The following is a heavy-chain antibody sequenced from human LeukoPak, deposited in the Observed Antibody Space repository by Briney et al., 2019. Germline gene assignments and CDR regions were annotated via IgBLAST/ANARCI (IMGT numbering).Heavy chain of an antibody. CDR1: GVSISGYY. CDR2: IYISRGT. V-gene: IGHV4-4*07. J-gene: IGHJ4*02. D-gene: IGHD4-17*01. Sequence: ASETLSLTCTVSGVSISGYYWSWIRQPAGKGLEWIGRIYISRGTNYNPSLTSRVIMSVDTSKNQFSLQLTSATAADTAVYYCARAGYGDSDFDYWGQGTLVTVSS. CDR3: ARAGYGDSDFDY.